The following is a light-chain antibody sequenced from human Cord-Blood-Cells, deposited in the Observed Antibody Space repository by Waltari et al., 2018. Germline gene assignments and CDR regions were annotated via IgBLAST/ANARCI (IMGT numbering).Light chain of an antibody. CDR3: QQYYSTPPT. V-gene: IGKV4-1*01. Sequence: DIVMNKSPDSLAVSLGERATINCKPSKSVLYSSNNKNYLAWYQQKPGQPPKLLIYWASTRESGVPDRFSGSGSGTDFTLTISSLQAEDVAVYYCQQYYSTPPTFGQGTKVEIK. J-gene: IGKJ1*01. CDR2: WAS. CDR1: KSVLYSSNNKNY.